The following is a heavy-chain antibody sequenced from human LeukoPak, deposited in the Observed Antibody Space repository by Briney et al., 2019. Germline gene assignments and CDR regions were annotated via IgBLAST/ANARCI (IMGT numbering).Heavy chain of an antibody. CDR1: GGSISSYS. J-gene: IGHJ4*02. D-gene: IGHD6-19*01. CDR3: ARDQQWLLHFDY. CDR2: FHTSGST. V-gene: IGHV4-4*07. Sequence: SETLSLTCTVSGGSISSYSWNWIRQPAGKGLEWIGRFHTSGSTNYNPSLQSRVTMSVDTSKNQFSLKLSSVTAADTAVYYCARDQQWLLHFDYGGQGTLVTVSS.